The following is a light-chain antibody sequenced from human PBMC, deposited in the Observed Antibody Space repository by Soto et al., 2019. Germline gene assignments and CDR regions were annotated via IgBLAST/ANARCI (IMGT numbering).Light chain of an antibody. CDR1: QTISSH. J-gene: IGKJ2*01. CDR3: QQSYNTPRT. Sequence: DIQMTQSPSFLSASVGDRVTITCRASQTISSHLNWYQQKPGKAPKLLIYGAYSLQSGVPSRFSGSGSGTDFSLTISSLQPEDFATYYCQQSYNTPRTVGQGTKLEIK. CDR2: GAY. V-gene: IGKV1-39*01.